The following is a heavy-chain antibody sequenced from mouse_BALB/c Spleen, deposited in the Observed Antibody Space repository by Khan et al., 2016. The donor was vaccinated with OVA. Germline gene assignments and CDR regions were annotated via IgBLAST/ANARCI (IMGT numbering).Heavy chain of an antibody. CDR3: ARKDYYVCDPFPY. D-gene: IGHD2-2*01. CDR2: ISYSGNT. Sequence: EVQLQESGPGLVKPSQSLSLTCTVTGYSITSEFAWNWIRQFPGNKLEWMGYISYSGNTRYNPSLKSLISITRDTSRNQFFLQLNSVTTEDTATYYCARKDYYVCDPFPYWGQGTLVTVSA. CDR1: GYSITSEFA. V-gene: IGHV3-2*02. J-gene: IGHJ3*01.